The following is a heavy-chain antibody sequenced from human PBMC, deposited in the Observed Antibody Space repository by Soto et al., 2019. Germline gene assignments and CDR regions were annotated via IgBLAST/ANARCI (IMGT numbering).Heavy chain of an antibody. CDR1: GGSISSYY. CDR2: IYYSGST. J-gene: IGHJ4*02. V-gene: IGHV4-59*08. Sequence: SETLSLTCTVSGGSISSYYWSWIRQPPGKGLEWIGDIYYSGSTNYNPSLKSRVTISVDTSKNQFSLKLSSVTAADTAVYYCASRFGGYDFSLDYWGQGTLVTVSS. CDR3: ASRFGGYDFSLDY. D-gene: IGHD5-12*01.